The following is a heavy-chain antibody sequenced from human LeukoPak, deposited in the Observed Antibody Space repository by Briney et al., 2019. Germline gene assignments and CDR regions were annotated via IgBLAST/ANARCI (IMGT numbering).Heavy chain of an antibody. Sequence: GASVKVSCKVSGYTLTELSMHWVRQAPGKGLEWMGGFDPEDGETIYAQKFQGRVTMTEDTSTDTAYMELSSLRSEDTAVYYCATTPLNWGSRYYFDYWGQGTLVTVSS. D-gene: IGHD7-27*01. CDR3: ATTPLNWGSRYYFDY. V-gene: IGHV1-24*01. CDR1: GYTLTELS. J-gene: IGHJ4*02. CDR2: FDPEDGET.